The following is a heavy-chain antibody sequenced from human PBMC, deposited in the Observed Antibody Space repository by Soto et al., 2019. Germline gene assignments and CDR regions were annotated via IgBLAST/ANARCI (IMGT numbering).Heavy chain of an antibody. D-gene: IGHD4-17*01. V-gene: IGHV4-34*01. CDR1: GGSFSGYY. J-gene: IGHJ5*02. Sequence: SETLSLTCAVYGGSFSGYYWSWIRQPPGKGLEWIGEINHSGSTNYNPSLKRRVTISVDTSKNQFSLKLSSVTAAVTAVYYCARDRPPPTVTTIVADVFGFDPWGHGTLVTLSS. CDR2: INHSGST. CDR3: ARDRPPPTVTTIVADVFGFDP.